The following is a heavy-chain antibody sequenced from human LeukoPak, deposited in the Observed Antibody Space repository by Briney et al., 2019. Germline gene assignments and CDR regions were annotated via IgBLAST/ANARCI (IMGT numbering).Heavy chain of an antibody. J-gene: IGHJ4*02. V-gene: IGHV4-4*02. CDR1: GGSISSTNW. CDR2: ILHSGST. D-gene: IGHD3-22*01. Sequence: SGTLSLTCAVSGGSISSTNWWSWLRPPPGKGLEWIGEILHSGSTNYNPSLKSRVYMSVDKSKNHFSLRLSSVTAADTAVYYCATYYESTGYRFDYWGQGALVTVSS. CDR3: ATYYESTGYRFDY.